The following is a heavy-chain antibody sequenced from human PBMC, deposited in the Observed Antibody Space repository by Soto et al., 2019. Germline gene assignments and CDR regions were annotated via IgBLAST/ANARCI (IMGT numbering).Heavy chain of an antibody. CDR2: ISAYNGNT. V-gene: IGHV1-18*01. J-gene: IGHJ5*02. D-gene: IGHD6-13*01. Sequence: GASVKVSCKASGYTFTSYGISWVRQAPGQGLEWMGWISAYNGNTNYAQKLQGRVTMTTDTSTSTAYMELRSLRSDDTAVYYCAAVQGSSWYESWFDPWGQGTLDTVSS. CDR1: GYTFTSYG. CDR3: AAVQGSSWYESWFDP.